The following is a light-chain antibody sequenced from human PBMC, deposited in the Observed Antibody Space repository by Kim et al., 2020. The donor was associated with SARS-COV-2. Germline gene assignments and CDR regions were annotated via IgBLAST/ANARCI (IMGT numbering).Light chain of an antibody. J-gene: IGKJ2*01. CDR2: KAS. CDR1: QSISSW. CDR3: QQYNDYYT. Sequence: DIQMTQSPSTLSASVGDRVTITCRASQSISSWLAWYQQKPGKAPKVLIYKASSLESGVPSRFSGSGSGTEFTLTISSLQPDDFATYYCQQYNDYYTFGQGTKRRS. V-gene: IGKV1-5*03.